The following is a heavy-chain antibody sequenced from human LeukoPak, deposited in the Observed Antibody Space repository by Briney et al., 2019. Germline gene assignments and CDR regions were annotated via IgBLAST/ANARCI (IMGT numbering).Heavy chain of an antibody. J-gene: IGHJ2*01. CDR1: GSSISSYY. V-gene: IGHV4-59*01. CDR2: IYYSGST. Sequence: PSETLSLTCTVSGSSISSYYWSWIRQPPGKGLEWIGYIYYSGSTNYNPSLKSRVTISVDTSKNQFSLKLSSVAAADTAVYYCARARYFDLWGRGTLVTVSS. CDR3: ARARYFDL.